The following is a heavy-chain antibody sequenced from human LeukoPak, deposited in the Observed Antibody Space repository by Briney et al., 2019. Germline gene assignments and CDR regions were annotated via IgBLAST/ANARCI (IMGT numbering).Heavy chain of an antibody. CDR3: ARAAYYYGSGISFDY. V-gene: IGHV1-18*01. CDR1: GYTFTSYD. D-gene: IGHD3-10*01. Sequence: GASVKVSCKASGYTFTSYDISWVRQAPGQGLEWMGWISAYNGNTNYAQKLQGRVTMTTDTSTSTAYMELRSLRSDDTAVYYCARAAYYYGSGISFDYWGQGTLVTVSS. CDR2: ISAYNGNT. J-gene: IGHJ4*02.